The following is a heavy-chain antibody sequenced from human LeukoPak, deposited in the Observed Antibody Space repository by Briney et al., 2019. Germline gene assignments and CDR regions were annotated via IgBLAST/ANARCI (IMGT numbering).Heavy chain of an antibody. CDR3: ARGYCSGGSCYTLWFDP. J-gene: IGHJ5*02. V-gene: IGHV3-53*01. CDR1: GFTVSSNY. D-gene: IGHD2-15*01. CDR2: IYSGGST. Sequence: PGGSLGLSCAATGFTVSSNYMSWVRQAPGKGLEWVSVIYSGGSTYYADSVKGRFTISRDNSKNTLYLQMNSLRAEDTAVYYCARGYCSGGSCYTLWFDPWGQGTLVTVSS.